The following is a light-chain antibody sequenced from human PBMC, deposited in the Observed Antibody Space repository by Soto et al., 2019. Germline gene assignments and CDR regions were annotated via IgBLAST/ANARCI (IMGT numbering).Light chain of an antibody. V-gene: IGKV3-20*01. CDR2: ATS. Sequence: EVVLTQSPGPLSLSPGERATLSCRASQSVDGNYLSWFQHKRGQPPRVLVFATSSRAAGTPVRFSGSGSGTNFTLTITRVEPEDFGVYYCQQYGGSPPAYTFGLGTKLEI. CDR3: QQYGGSPPAYT. CDR1: QSVDGNY. J-gene: IGKJ2*01.